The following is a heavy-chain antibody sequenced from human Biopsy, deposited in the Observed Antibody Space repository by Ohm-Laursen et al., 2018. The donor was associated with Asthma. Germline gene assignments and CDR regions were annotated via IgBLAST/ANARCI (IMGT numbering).Heavy chain of an antibody. J-gene: IGHJ4*02. CDR1: GFSLKIGAVG. V-gene: IGHV2-5*01. CDR2: IYWIDDK. D-gene: IGHD3/OR15-3a*01. CDR3: ARAIRLEDFLTGSFTSYFDY. Sequence: PTQTLTLTFTFSGFSLKIGAVGVGWIRQPPGKAPECLAVIYWIDDKYYSPSLRNRLTVSKDTSRNRVVLAMTNMEPRDTATYFCARAIRLEDFLTGSFTSYFDYWGQGTLVTVSS.